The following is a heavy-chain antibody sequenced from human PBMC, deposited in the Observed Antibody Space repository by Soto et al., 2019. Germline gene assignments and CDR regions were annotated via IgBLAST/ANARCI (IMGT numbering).Heavy chain of an antibody. CDR1: GGTFSSYA. CDR3: ASHREPGEHYYYYGMDV. D-gene: IGHD3-16*01. CDR2: IIPIFGTA. V-gene: IGHV1-69*01. Sequence: QVQLVQSGAEVKKPGSSEKVSCKASGGTFSSYAISWVRQAPGQGLEWMGGIIPIFGTANYAQKFQGRVTITADESTSTAYMELSSLRSEDTAVYYCASHREPGEHYYYYGMDVWGQGTTVTVSS. J-gene: IGHJ6*02.